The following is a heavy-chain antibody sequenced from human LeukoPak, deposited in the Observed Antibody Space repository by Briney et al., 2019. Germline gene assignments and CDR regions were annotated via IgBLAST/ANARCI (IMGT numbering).Heavy chain of an antibody. V-gene: IGHV1-2*06. CDR2: INPNSGGT. J-gene: IGHJ4*02. D-gene: IGHD3-22*01. CDR1: GYTFTGYY. CDR3: ARVAYDSSGYYYFDY. Sequence: ASVKVSCKXSGYTFTGYYMHWVRQAPGQGLEWMGRINPNSGGTNYSQKFQGRVTMTRDTSISTAYMELSRLRSDDTAVYYCARVAYDSSGYYYFDYWGQGTLVTVSS.